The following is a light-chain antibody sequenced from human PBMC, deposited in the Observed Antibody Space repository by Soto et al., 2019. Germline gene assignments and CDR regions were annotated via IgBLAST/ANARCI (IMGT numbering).Light chain of an antibody. V-gene: IGKV3-20*01. Sequence: IVWTQSPGTLSLSPGDRATFSCRASQSVSINYLAWYQHKPCHAPRLLIYRSFTRATGIPYRFSGSGYGTDFTFTISRLEPEDFIVYYCPHYYLTPRTFGQGTKVDIK. CDR2: RSF. J-gene: IGKJ1*01. CDR3: PHYYLTPRT. CDR1: QSVSINY.